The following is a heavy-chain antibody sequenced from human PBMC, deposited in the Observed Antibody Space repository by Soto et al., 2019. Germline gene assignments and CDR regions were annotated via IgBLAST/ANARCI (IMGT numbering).Heavy chain of an antibody. CDR1: GFTFSSYA. CDR3: AREDSGYDLYNFDY. D-gene: IGHD5-12*01. J-gene: IGHJ4*02. CDR2: ISYDGSNK. Sequence: QVQLVESGGGVVQPGRSLRLSCAASGFTFSSYAMHWVRQAPGKGLEWVAVISYDGSNKYYADSVKGRFTISRDNSKNTLYLQMNSLRADDTAVYYCAREDSGYDLYNFDYWGQGTLVSVSS. V-gene: IGHV3-30-3*01.